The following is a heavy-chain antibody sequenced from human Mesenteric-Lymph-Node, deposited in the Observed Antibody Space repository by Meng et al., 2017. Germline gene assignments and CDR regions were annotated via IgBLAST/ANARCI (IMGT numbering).Heavy chain of an antibody. D-gene: IGHD6-6*01. CDR2: IYYSGST. V-gene: IGHV4-31*01. Sequence: SETLSLTCTVSGGSISSGGYYWSWIRQHPGKGLEWIGYIYYSGSTYYNPSLKSLVTISVDTSKNQFSLKLSSVTAADTAVYYCARDGIGIAARHFDYWGQGTLVTVSS. J-gene: IGHJ4*02. CDR3: ARDGIGIAARHFDY. CDR1: GGSISSGGYY.